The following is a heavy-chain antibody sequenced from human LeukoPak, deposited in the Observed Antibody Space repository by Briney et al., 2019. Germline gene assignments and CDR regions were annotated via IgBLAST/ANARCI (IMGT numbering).Heavy chain of an antibody. CDR3: ARGAGRWLQSGFDY. CDR2: IYYSGST. V-gene: IGHV4-30-4*01. CDR1: AGSISSGDYY. Sequence: SQTLSLTCTVSAGSISSGDYYWSWLRQPPGKALQWIGYIYYSGSTYYNPSLKSRVTISVDTSKNQFSLKLSSVTAADTAVYYCARGAGRWLQSGFDYWGQGTLVTVSS. J-gene: IGHJ4*02. D-gene: IGHD5-24*01.